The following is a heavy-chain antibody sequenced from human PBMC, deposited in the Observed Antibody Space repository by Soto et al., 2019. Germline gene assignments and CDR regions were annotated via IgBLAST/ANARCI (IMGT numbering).Heavy chain of an antibody. CDR1: GGTFSSYA. CDR2: IIPIFGTA. V-gene: IGHV1-69*13. J-gene: IGHJ6*02. CDR3: VLGYYYDSSGYYYYGMDV. Sequence: SVKVSCKASGGTFSSYAISWVRQAPGQGLEWMGGIIPIFGTANYAQKFQGRVTVTADESTSTAYMELSSLRSEDTAVYYCVLGYYYDSSGYYYYGMDVWGQGTTVTVSS. D-gene: IGHD3-22*01.